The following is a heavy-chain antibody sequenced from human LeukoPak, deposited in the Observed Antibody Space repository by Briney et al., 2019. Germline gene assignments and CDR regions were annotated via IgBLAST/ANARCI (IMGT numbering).Heavy chain of an antibody. D-gene: IGHD1-26*01. J-gene: IGHJ3*02. V-gene: IGHV4-59*01. CDR1: GGSISSYY. CDR3: AREGATTGAFDI. CDR2: IYYSGST. Sequence: SETLSLTCTVSGGSISSYYWSWIRQPPGKGLEWIGCIYYSGSTNYNPSLKSRVTISVDTSKNQFSLKLSSVTAADTAVYYCAREGATTGAFDIWGQGTMVTVSS.